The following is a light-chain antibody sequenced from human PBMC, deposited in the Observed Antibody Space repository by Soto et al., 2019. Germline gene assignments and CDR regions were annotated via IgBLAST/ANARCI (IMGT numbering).Light chain of an antibody. CDR2: DAS. V-gene: IGKV3-11*01. Sequence: EFVLTQSPATLSLSPGEGASVSCWASQSVGTYMAWYQHKPGQPPRLLIYDASKRATGIPARFSGSGSGTNFTFTISSLEPADFALYFCQLRSSWPPYTFAQGTKVEMK. CDR1: QSVGTY. J-gene: IGKJ2*01. CDR3: QLRSSWPPYT.